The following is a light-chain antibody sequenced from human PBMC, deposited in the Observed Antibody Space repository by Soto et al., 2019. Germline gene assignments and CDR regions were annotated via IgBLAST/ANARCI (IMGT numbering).Light chain of an antibody. J-gene: IGKJ1*01. Sequence: DIQMTQSPSSLSASVGDRVTITCRASPDINNFLAWYQHKPGKVPQLLIYAASTLQSVVPSRFSGSGSGTDVTLTSSSLQPDDVATYYCQRYNNAPWTFGQGTKVEIK. CDR1: PDINNF. V-gene: IGKV1-27*01. CDR3: QRYNNAPWT. CDR2: AAS.